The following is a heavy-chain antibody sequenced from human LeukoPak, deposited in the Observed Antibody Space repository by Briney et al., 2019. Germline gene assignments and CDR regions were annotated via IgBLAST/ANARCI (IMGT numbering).Heavy chain of an antibody. J-gene: IGHJ5*02. V-gene: IGHV1-18*01. Sequence: ASVKVSCKASGYTFTSYGISWVLQAPGQGLEWMGWISAYNGNTNYAQKLQGRVTMTTDTSTSTAYMELRSLRSDDTAVYYCARVESITIFGVVIRNWFDPWGQGTLVTVSS. D-gene: IGHD3-3*01. CDR3: ARVESITIFGVVIRNWFDP. CDR1: GYTFTSYG. CDR2: ISAYNGNT.